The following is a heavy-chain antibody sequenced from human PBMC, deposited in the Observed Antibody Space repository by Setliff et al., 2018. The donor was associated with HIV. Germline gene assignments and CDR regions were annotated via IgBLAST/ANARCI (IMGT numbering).Heavy chain of an antibody. Sequence: ASVKVSCKASGYTFTSYYMHWVRQAPGQGLEWMGIINPSSGSTTYAQKFQGRVTMTRDTSLQSRVSISVDTSNNQFSLKLHSVSTSDRGVYFCARLGESGYDFRGFFDFWGPGMLVTVSS. V-gene: IGHV1-46*01. CDR1: GYTFTSYY. CDR3: SVSTSDRGVYFCARLGESGYDFRGFFDF. D-gene: IGHD5-12*01. CDR2: INPSSGST. J-gene: IGHJ4*02.